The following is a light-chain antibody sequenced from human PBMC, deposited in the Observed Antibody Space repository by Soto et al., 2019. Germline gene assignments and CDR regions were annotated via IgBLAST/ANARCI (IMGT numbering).Light chain of an antibody. CDR1: QSVLYSSNNKNY. J-gene: IGKJ1*01. CDR3: QQYYSTPTWT. Sequence: DIVMTQSPDSLAVSLGERATINCKSSQSVLYSSNNKNYLAWYQQKPGQPPKLLIYWASTRESGVPDRFSGSGSGTDFTLTISILQAEDVAVYYCQQYYSTPTWTFGQGTKVEIK. CDR2: WAS. V-gene: IGKV4-1*01.